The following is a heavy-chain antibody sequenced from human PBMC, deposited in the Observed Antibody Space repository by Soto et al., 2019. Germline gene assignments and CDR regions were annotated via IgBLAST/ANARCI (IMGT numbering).Heavy chain of an antibody. Sequence: QVQLVESGGGVVQPGRSLRLSCAASGFTFSGHGMHWVRQAPGKGLEWVAVVWHDGSKEYYADSVKGRFTISRDTSKNPLYLQMNSLRAEDTAVYYCARGRGGDYGGTSGYYDYWGQGTLVPVSS. V-gene: IGHV3-33*01. J-gene: IGHJ4*02. D-gene: IGHD4-17*01. CDR1: GFTFSGHG. CDR3: ARGRGGDYGGTSGYYDY. CDR2: VWHDGSKE.